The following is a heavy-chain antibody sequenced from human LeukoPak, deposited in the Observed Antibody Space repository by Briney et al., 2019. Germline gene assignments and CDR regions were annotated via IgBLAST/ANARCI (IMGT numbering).Heavy chain of an antibody. CDR3: ARLQGTYTTYDY. Sequence: GGSLRLSCATSGFTFKSFWMSWVRQAPGKGLEWVASINPDATVKYYVDSVKGRFTISRDNGADSVYLEMSSLRAEDTAVYFCARLQGTYTTYDYWGQGTLVTASS. D-gene: IGHD3-10*01. V-gene: IGHV3-7*01. CDR1: GFTFKSFW. CDR2: INPDATVK. J-gene: IGHJ4*02.